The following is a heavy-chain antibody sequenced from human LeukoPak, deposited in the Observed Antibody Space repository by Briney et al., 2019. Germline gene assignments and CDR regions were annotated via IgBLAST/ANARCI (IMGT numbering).Heavy chain of an antibody. CDR3: ASEEGVVGGKYYYYYGMDV. Sequence: PGGSLRLSCAASGFTFSSYSMNWVRQAPGKGLEWVSSISSSSSYIYYADSVKGRFTISRDNAKNSLYLQMNSLRAEDTAVYYCASEEGVVGGKYYYYYGMDVWGQGTTVTVSS. CDR2: ISSSSSYI. D-gene: IGHD2-21*01. J-gene: IGHJ6*02. V-gene: IGHV3-21*01. CDR1: GFTFSSYS.